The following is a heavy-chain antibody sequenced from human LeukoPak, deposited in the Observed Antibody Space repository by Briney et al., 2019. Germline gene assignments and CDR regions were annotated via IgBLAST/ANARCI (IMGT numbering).Heavy chain of an antibody. J-gene: IGHJ4*02. V-gene: IGHV3-23*01. CDR2: ISGSGGST. D-gene: IGHD3-10*01. CDR3: AKTNRGGIGQCLDY. CDR1: GFTFRTYA. Sequence: PGGSLRLSCAAPGFTFRTYAMSWVRQTPGKEPEWVSEISGSGGSTYYADSVKGRFTISRDNSKNILYLQLNSLSPEDTAVYYCAKTNRGGIGQCLDYWGQGTLVTVSS.